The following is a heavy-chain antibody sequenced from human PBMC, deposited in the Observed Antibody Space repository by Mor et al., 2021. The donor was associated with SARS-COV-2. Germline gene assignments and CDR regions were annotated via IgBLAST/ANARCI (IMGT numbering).Heavy chain of an antibody. D-gene: IGHD6-19*01. V-gene: IGHV3-7*03. Sequence: APGKGLEWVANIKPDGSRKYYVDSVKGRFSVSRDNAKNSLYLQMNSLRDEDTAVYYCARMNPSSSGYYRDYWGPGTLVTVSS. J-gene: IGHJ4*02. CDR3: ARMNPSSSGYYRDY. CDR2: IKPDGSRK.